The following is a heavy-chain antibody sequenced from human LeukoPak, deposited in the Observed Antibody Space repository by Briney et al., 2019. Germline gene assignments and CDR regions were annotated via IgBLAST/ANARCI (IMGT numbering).Heavy chain of an antibody. CDR1: GFTFSYA. V-gene: IGHV3-23*01. Sequence: PGGSLRLSCAASGFTFSYAWMSWVRQAPGKGLEWVSAISGSGGSTYYADSVKGRFTISRDNSKNTLYLQMNSLRAEDTAVYYCAKGGLRFLEWLLYNCHFDYWGQGTLVTVSS. J-gene: IGHJ4*02. D-gene: IGHD3-3*01. CDR3: AKGGLRFLEWLLYNCHFDY. CDR2: ISGSGGST.